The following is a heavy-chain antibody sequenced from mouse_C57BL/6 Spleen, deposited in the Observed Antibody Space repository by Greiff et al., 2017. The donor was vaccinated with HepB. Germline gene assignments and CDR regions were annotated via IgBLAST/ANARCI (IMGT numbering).Heavy chain of an antibody. CDR2: IDPSDSET. CDR3: ATDSSGYGYYAMDY. D-gene: IGHD3-2*02. V-gene: IGHV1-52*01. CDR1: GYTFTSYW. J-gene: IGHJ4*01. Sequence: VQLQQPGAELVRPGSSVKLSCKASGYTFTSYWMHWVKQRPIQGLEWIGNIDPSDSETHYNQKFKDKATLTVDKSSSTAYMQLSSLTSEDSAVYYCATDSSGYGYYAMDYWGQGTSVTVSS.